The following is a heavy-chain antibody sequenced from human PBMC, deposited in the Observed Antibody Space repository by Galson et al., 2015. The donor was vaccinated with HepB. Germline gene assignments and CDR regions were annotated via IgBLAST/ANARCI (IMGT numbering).Heavy chain of an antibody. V-gene: IGHV3-23*01. Sequence: SLRLSCAASGFTFSSYAMSWVRQAPGKGLEWVSAISGSGGSTYYADSVKGRFTISRDNSKNTLYLQMNSLRAEDTAVYYCAKFGDPIQLWSWVHYWGQGTLVTVSS. D-gene: IGHD5-18*01. J-gene: IGHJ4*02. CDR3: AKFGDPIQLWSWVHY. CDR2: ISGSGGST. CDR1: GFTFSSYA.